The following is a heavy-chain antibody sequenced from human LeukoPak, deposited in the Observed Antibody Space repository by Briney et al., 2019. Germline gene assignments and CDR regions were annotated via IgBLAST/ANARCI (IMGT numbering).Heavy chain of an antibody. J-gene: IGHJ4*02. CDR1: GFTFSSYA. CDR3: AKEKGYCSSTSCSPVDY. Sequence: GGSLRLSCAASGFTFSSYAMSWVRQAPGKGLEWVSAISGSGGSTYYADSVKGRFTISRDNSKNTLYLQMNSLRAEDTAVYYCAKEKGYCSSTSCSPVDYWGQGTLVTVSS. CDR2: ISGSGGST. D-gene: IGHD2-2*01. V-gene: IGHV3-23*01.